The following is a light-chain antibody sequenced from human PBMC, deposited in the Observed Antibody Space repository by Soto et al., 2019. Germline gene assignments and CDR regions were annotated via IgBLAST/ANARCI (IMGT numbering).Light chain of an antibody. CDR1: QIISTW. CDR2: RAS. Sequence: DIQLTQSPSSLSASVGDRVTITCRASQIISTWLAWYQQKSGEAPKLLIYRASNLVSGGPSRFSGSGSGTEFTLTISGLQPDDFSIYYCQHYETYSGTFGPGTKVDL. V-gene: IGKV1-5*03. J-gene: IGKJ3*01. CDR3: QHYETYSGT.